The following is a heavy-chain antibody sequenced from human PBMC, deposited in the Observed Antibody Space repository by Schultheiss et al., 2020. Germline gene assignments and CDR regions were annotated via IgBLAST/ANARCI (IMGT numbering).Heavy chain of an antibody. D-gene: IGHD1-26*01. CDR1: GYTFTSYG. CDR2: INPNSGGT. V-gene: IGHV1-2*02. Sequence: ASVKVSCKASGYTFTSYGISWVRQAPGQGLEWMGWINPNSGGTNYAQKFQGRVTMTRDTSISTAYMELSSLRSEDTAVYYCASLSGSYYAGRDGYWGQGTLVTVYS. J-gene: IGHJ4*02. CDR3: ASLSGSYYAGRDGY.